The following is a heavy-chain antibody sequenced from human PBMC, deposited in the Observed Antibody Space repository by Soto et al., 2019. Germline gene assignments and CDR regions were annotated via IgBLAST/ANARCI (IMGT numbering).Heavy chain of an antibody. CDR1: GFTFSDYY. CDR2: ISSSGSTI. CDR3: ARESDILTGYYRGVAIYEDY. J-gene: IGHJ4*02. D-gene: IGHD3-9*01. V-gene: IGHV3-11*01. Sequence: GSLRLSCAASGFTFSDYYMSWIRQAPGKGLEWVSYISSSGSTIYYADSVKGRFTISRDNAKNSLYLQWNSLRAEDTAVYYCARESDILTGYYRGVAIYEDYWGQGTLVTVSS.